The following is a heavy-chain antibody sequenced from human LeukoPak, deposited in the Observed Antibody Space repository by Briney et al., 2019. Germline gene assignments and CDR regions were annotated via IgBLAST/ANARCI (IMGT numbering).Heavy chain of an antibody. J-gene: IGHJ4*02. CDR1: GFTFSSYG. CDR2: ISYDGSNK. Sequence: GGSLRLSCAASGFTFSSYGMHWVRQAPGKGLEWVAVISYDGSNKYYADSVKGRFTISRDNSKNTLYLQMNSLRAEDTAVYNCARDLVRKATVTTNLDYWGQGTLVTVSS. V-gene: IGHV3-30*03. D-gene: IGHD4-17*01. CDR3: ARDLVRKATVTTNLDY.